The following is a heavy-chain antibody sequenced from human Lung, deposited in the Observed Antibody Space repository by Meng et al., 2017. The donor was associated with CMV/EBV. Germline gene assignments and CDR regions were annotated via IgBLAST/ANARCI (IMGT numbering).Heavy chain of an antibody. Sequence: ASXXVSXKASGYTFTTYDINWVRQATGQGLEWMGWMNPNSGNTGYAQKFQGRVTLTRVTSISTAYMELSSLTSDDTAVYYCARTRIEVEPDGRKIKYYNYGMEVWXQGNXVNGAS. CDR2: MNPNSGNT. D-gene: IGHD2-2*01. CDR3: ARTRIEVEPDGRKIKYYNYGMEV. CDR1: GYTFTTYD. J-gene: IGHJ6*01. V-gene: IGHV1-8*01.